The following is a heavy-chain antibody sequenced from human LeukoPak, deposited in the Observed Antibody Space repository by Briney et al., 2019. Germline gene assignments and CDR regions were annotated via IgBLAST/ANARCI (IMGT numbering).Heavy chain of an antibody. D-gene: IGHD6-13*01. CDR2: INSDGSST. CDR1: GFTFSSYW. V-gene: IGHV3-74*01. CDR3: ARVRYSSSWYLGLGFDP. J-gene: IGHJ5*02. Sequence: GGSLRLSCAASGFTFSSYWMHWVRQAPGKGLVWVSRINSDGSSTSYADSVKGRFTISRDNAKNTLYLQMNSLRAEDTAVYYCARVRYSSSWYLGLGFDPWGQGTLVTVSS.